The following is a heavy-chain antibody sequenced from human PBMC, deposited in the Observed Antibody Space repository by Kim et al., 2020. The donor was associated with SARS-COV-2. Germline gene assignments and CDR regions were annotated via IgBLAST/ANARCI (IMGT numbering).Heavy chain of an antibody. CDR3: ARVHYDFWSGNNDAFDI. J-gene: IGHJ3*02. D-gene: IGHD3-3*01. V-gene: IGHV4-59*01. Sequence: RKSRVTISVDTSKNPFSLKLSSVTAADTAVYYCARVHYDFWSGNNDAFDIWGQGTMVTVSS.